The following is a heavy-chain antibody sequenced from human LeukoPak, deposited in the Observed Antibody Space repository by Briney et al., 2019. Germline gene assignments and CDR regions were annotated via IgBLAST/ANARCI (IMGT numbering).Heavy chain of an antibody. D-gene: IGHD3-10*01. V-gene: IGHV3-21*01. Sequence: PGGSLRLSCAASGFTFSTYNMNWVRQAPGKGLEWVSFISSSSSYIFYADSVKGRCTISRDNAKNPLYLQMHSLRAEDTAVYFCARGNDYGSGSPPLDYWGQGTLVTVSS. CDR1: GFTFSTYN. J-gene: IGHJ4*02. CDR2: ISSSSSYI. CDR3: ARGNDYGSGSPPLDY.